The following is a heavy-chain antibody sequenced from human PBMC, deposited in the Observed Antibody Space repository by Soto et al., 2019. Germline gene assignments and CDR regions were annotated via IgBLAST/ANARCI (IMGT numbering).Heavy chain of an antibody. CDR2: INIDGSST. D-gene: IGHD3-16*01. J-gene: IGHJ1*01. Sequence: EVQLVESGGGLVQPGGSLRLSCAASGITFSGSWMHWVRQAPGKGLVWVSRINIDGSSTTYADSVKGRFTISRDNAKNTLFLQMNSLRAEATAVYYCVRSLGYFQEWGQGTLVTVSS. CDR1: GITFSGSW. CDR3: VRSLGYFQE. V-gene: IGHV3-74*01.